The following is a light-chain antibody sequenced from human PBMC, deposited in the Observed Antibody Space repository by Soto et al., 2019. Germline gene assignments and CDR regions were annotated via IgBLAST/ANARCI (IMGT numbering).Light chain of an antibody. CDR1: QTISSW. CDR3: QHSNSYSEA. V-gene: IGKV1-5*03. Sequence: DIQMTQSHSTLSGSVGDRVTITCRASQTISSWLAWYQQKPGKAPKLLIYKASTLKSGVPSRFSGSGSGTEFTLTISSLQPDDFAPYYCQHSNSYSEAFGQGGKV. J-gene: IGKJ1*01. CDR2: KAS.